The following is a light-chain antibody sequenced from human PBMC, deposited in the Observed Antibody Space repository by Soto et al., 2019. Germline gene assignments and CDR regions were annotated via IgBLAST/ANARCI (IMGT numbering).Light chain of an antibody. Sequence: DVQMTQSPPTLSASEGERVTITCRASQSINSWLAWYQQKPGKAPKLLIYKASSLESGVPSRFSGSRSGTEFTLTITSLQPDDFATYHCQQYNSYPWTFGLGTKVEIK. V-gene: IGKV1-5*03. CDR3: QQYNSYPWT. CDR2: KAS. J-gene: IGKJ1*01. CDR1: QSINSW.